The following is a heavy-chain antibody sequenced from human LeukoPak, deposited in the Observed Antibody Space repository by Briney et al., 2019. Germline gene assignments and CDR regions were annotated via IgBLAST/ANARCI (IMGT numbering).Heavy chain of an antibody. J-gene: IGHJ4*02. V-gene: IGHV4-4*02. CDR2: IHRSGSP. D-gene: IGHD3-10*01. CDR1: LDSTTVTM. CDR3: AAEILGGFNPGDY. Sequence: SETLSHSSTDPLDSTTVTMSSSGRQPPGKGLEWIGEIHRSGSPNYNPSLQSRVTISIDRSRNQIVLELSSVTAADSAVYYCAAEILGGFNPGDYWGQGTLVTVSS.